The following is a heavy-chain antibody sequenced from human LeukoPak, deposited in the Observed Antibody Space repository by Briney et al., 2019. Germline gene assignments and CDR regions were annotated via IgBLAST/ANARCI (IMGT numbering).Heavy chain of an antibody. D-gene: IGHD6-6*01. J-gene: IGHJ3*02. Sequence: GGSLRLSWAASGFTFSSYRMSWVRQAPGKGLEWVANIKQDGSEKYYVDSVKGRFTISRDNAKNSLYLQMNSLRAEDTAVYYCARDSFSSSSSRNDAFDIWGQGTMVTVSS. CDR1: GFTFSSYR. CDR2: IKQDGSEK. V-gene: IGHV3-7*01. CDR3: ARDSFSSSSSRNDAFDI.